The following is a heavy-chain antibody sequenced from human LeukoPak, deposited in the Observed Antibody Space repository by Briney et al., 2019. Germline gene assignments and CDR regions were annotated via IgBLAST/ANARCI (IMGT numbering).Heavy chain of an antibody. Sequence: GGSLRLSCAASGFTFSSYAMHWVRQAPGKGLEWVAVISYDGSNKYYADSVKGRFTISRDNSKNTLYLQMNSLRSDDTAVYYCARDPGGSPTRPRGYFQHWGQGTLVTVSS. CDR1: GFTFSSYA. CDR2: ISYDGSNK. D-gene: IGHD1-26*01. CDR3: ARDPGGSPTRPRGYFQH. J-gene: IGHJ1*01. V-gene: IGHV3-30*04.